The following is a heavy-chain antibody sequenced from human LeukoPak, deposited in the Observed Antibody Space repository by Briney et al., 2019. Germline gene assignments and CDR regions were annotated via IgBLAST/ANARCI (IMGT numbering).Heavy chain of an antibody. V-gene: IGHV4-61*02. CDR2: IYTSGST. CDR3: ARAAKPNYYDSSGYYSRLGFYWFDP. CDR1: GGSISSGSYY. J-gene: IGHJ5*02. Sequence: PSQTLSLTCTVSGGSISSGSYYWSWIRQPAGKGLEWIGRIYTSGSTNYNPSLKSRVTISVDTSKNQFSLKLSSVTAADTAVYYCARAAKPNYYDSSGYYSRLGFYWFDPWGQGTLVTVSS. D-gene: IGHD3-22*01.